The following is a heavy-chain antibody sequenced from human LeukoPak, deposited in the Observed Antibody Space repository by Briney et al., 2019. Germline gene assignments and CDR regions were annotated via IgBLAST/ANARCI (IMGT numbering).Heavy chain of an antibody. Sequence: GGSLRLSCTASGFTFSRYLMHWVRQAPGKGLVGVSRINGDGTITTYADSVKGRFTVSRDNSKNTLYLQMNSPRAEDTAVYYCASETYYYGSGSYYKGQFWGQGTLVAVSS. V-gene: IGHV3-74*01. CDR2: INGDGTIT. D-gene: IGHD3-10*01. CDR1: GFTFSRYL. J-gene: IGHJ4*02. CDR3: ASETYYYGSGSYYKGQF.